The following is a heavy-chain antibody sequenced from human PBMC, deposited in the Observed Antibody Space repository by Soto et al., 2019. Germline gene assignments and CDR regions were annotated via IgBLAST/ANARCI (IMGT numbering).Heavy chain of an antibody. Sequence: PSETLSLTCAVYGGSFSGYYWSWIRQPPGKGLEWIGEINHSGSTNYNPSLKSRVTISVDTSKNQFSLKLSSVTAADTAVYYCARGFRRPDWFDPWGQGTLVTVSS. CDR2: INHSGST. CDR1: GGSFSGYY. V-gene: IGHV4-34*01. J-gene: IGHJ5*02. CDR3: ARGFRRPDWFDP.